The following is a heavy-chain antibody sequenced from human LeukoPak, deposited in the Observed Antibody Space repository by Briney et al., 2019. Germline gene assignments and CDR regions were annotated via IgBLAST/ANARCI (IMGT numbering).Heavy chain of an antibody. CDR1: GFTFSVYW. CDR2: IKEDGSEK. CDR3: ARGGSWFAP. Sequence: GGSLKLSCVASGFTFSVYWMSWVRQAPGKGLEWVANIKEDGSEKYYVDSVKGRFTISRDNAKNSLYLQMSSLRAEDTAVYYCARGGSWFAPWGQGTLVTVSS. D-gene: IGHD3-10*01. J-gene: IGHJ5*02. V-gene: IGHV3-7*01.